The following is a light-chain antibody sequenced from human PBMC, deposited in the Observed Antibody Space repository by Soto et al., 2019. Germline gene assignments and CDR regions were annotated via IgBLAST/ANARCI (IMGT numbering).Light chain of an antibody. Sequence: EIVLTQSPATLSLSPGERATLSCRASQSVSSYLAWYQQKPGQAPRLLMYDSSNRATGIPARFSGSGSGTDFTLTINSLEPEDFAVYYFQERSDWPPATFGLWTKLEIK. CDR3: QERSDWPPAT. CDR1: QSVSSY. J-gene: IGKJ2*01. V-gene: IGKV3-11*01. CDR2: DSS.